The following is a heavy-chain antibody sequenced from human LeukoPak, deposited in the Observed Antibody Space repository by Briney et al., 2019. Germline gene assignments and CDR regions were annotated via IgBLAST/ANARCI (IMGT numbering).Heavy chain of an antibody. CDR3: ASAKCTKGVCYVLDY. Sequence: PSETLSLTCTVSGASISVGNYHWGWIRQPPGQGLEWIGRVYFSGSTFYGPSLKSRVTISVDTSKNQFSLKLTSVTVADTAIYYCASAKCTKGVCYVLDYWGQGTLVTVSS. CDR1: GASISVGNYH. D-gene: IGHD2-8*01. CDR2: VYFSGST. J-gene: IGHJ4*02. V-gene: IGHV4-39*07.